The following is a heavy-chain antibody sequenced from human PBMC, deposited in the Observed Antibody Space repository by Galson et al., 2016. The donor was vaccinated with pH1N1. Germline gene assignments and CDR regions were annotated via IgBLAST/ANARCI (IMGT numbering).Heavy chain of an antibody. Sequence: SVKVSCKASGGTFSNSAVSWVRQAPGQGLEWMGGIIPIFGTTKYAQKNQGRVTITADQLTSTSYMELSSLRSEDTAVYYCASPAMVRGVVYYHFGMDIWVKGPRSPSPQ. CDR1: GGTFSNSA. J-gene: IGHJ6*01. CDR3: ASPAMVRGVVYYHFGMDI. V-gene: IGHV1-69*13. D-gene: IGHD3-10*01. CDR2: IIPIFGTT.